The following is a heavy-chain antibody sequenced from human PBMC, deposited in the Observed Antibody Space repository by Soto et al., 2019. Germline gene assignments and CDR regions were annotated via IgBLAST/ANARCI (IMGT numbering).Heavy chain of an antibody. CDR2: IIPIFGTA. Sequence: GASVKVSCKASGGTFSSYAISWVRQAPGQGLEWMGGIIPIFGTANYAQKFQGRVTITADKSTSTAYMELSSLRSEDTAVYYCASRIAAAGTFDYWGQGTLVTVSS. J-gene: IGHJ4*02. V-gene: IGHV1-69*06. CDR3: ASRIAAAGTFDY. CDR1: GGTFSSYA. D-gene: IGHD6-13*01.